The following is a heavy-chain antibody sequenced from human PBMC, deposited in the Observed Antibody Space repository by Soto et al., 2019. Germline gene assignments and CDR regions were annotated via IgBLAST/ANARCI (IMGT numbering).Heavy chain of an antibody. CDR1: GGSISSYY. CDR2: IYYSGST. V-gene: IGHV4-59*01. Sequence: QVQLQESGPGLVKPSETLSLTCTVSGGSISSYYWSWIRQPPGKGLEWIGYIYYSGSTNYNPSLKSRVTISVDTSKNQFSLKLSSVTAADTAVYYCARGWDCSGGSCYSGVPDYWGKGTMVTVSS. J-gene: IGHJ4*02. CDR3: ARGWDCSGGSCYSGVPDY. D-gene: IGHD2-15*01.